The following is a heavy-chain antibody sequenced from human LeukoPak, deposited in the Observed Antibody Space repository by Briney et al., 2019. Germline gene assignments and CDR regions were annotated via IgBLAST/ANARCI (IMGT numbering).Heavy chain of an antibody. CDR2: ISSSSSYI. Sequence: AGGSLRLSCAASGFTFSSYSMNWVRQAPGKGLEWVSSISSSSSYIYYADSVKGRFTISRDNAKNSLYLQMNSLRAEDTAVYYCARASGSGSYYGVDYWGQGTLVTVSS. D-gene: IGHD1-26*01. J-gene: IGHJ4*02. CDR1: GFTFSSYS. CDR3: ARASGSGSYYGVDY. V-gene: IGHV3-21*01.